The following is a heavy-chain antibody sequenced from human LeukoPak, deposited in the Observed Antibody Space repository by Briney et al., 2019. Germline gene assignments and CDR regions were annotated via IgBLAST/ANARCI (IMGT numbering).Heavy chain of an antibody. D-gene: IGHD3-10*01. CDR1: GGSISSSSCY. Sequence: PSGTLSLTCAVSGGSISSSSCYWGWIRQPPGRGLEWLGSIYYTGNTYYNPSLKSRVTISVDTSKNQFSLNLSSVTAADTAVYYCARRGSHTVFDYWGQGTLVTVSS. J-gene: IGHJ4*02. CDR3: ARRGSHTVFDY. CDR2: IYYTGNT. V-gene: IGHV4-39*01.